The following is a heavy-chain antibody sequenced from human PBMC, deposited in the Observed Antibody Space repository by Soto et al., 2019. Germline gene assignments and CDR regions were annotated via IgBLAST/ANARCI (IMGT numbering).Heavy chain of an antibody. D-gene: IGHD2-15*01. CDR3: AGYVGVAPCSGGSCYSGRGAFDI. CDR1: GGSISSYY. V-gene: IGHV4-59*01. J-gene: IGHJ3*02. Sequence: SETLSLTCTVSGGSISSYYWSWIWQPPGKGLEWIGYIYYSGSTNYNPSLKSRVTISVDTSKNQFSLKLSSVTAADTAVYYCAGYVGVAPCSGGSCYSGRGAFDIWGQGTMVTVSS. CDR2: IYYSGST.